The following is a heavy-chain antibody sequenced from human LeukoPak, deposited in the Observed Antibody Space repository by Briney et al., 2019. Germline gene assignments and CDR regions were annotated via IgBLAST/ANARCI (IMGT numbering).Heavy chain of an antibody. J-gene: IGHJ4*02. V-gene: IGHV3-30*04. D-gene: IGHD3-16*01. CDR2: ISYEGSTK. Sequence: GGSLRLSCAASGFNFSTLAIHWVRQAPGKGPEWVAVISYEGSTKFYAGSVKGRFIISRDNSKKTVYLQMNSLGAEDTAVYYCARDPIVETSRGVGVLDYWGQGALVTVSS. CDR3: ARDPIVETSRGVGVLDY. CDR1: GFNFSTLA.